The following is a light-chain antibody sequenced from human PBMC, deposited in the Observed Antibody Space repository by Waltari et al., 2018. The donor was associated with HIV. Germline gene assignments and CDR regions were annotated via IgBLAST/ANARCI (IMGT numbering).Light chain of an antibody. CDR3: SSYATGNTYV. V-gene: IGLV2-23*02. CDR2: EVT. Sequence: QSALTQPASVSGSPGQSITISCTGTNSDIGKYNLVSWYQQHPGKVPKVLIFEVTTRPSGISLLFSGSKSDNTASRTMSGLQAEDESYYYCSSYATGNTYVFGTGTSVTVL. J-gene: IGLJ1*01. CDR1: NSDIGKYNL.